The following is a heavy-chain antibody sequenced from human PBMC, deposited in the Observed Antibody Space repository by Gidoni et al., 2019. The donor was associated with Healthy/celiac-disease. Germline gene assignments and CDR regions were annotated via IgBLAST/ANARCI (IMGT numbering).Heavy chain of an antibody. J-gene: IGHJ6*02. Sequence: QVQLQESGPGLVKPSQTLSLTCTVSGGSISSGGYYWSWNRQHPGKGLEWIGYIYYSGSTYYNPSLKSRVTISVDTSKNQFSLKLSSVTAADTAVYYCARANTDYYDSSGYYRGGYYYYGMDVWGQGTTVTVSS. CDR2: IYYSGST. V-gene: IGHV4-31*03. CDR3: ARANTDYYDSSGYYRGGYYYYGMDV. CDR1: GGSISSGGYY. D-gene: IGHD3-22*01.